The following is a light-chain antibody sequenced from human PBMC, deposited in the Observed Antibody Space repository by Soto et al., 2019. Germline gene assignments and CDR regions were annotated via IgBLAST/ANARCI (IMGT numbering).Light chain of an antibody. CDR2: KAS. Sequence: IQLTQSPSSLSASVGDRVTITCRASQGISSYLGWYQQKPGKAPKLLIYKASSLESGVPSTFSGSGSGTEFSLTVSSLQPDDFATYYCLQYESYPLTFGGGTKVDIK. CDR3: LQYESYPLT. CDR1: QGISSY. J-gene: IGKJ4*01. V-gene: IGKV1-5*03.